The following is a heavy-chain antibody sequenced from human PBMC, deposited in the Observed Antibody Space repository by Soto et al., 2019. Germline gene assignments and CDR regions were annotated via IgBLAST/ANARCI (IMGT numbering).Heavy chain of an antibody. CDR2: IYYSGST. CDR1: GGSISSYY. CDR3: ARPHGGSSGWDNWFDP. V-gene: IGHV4-59*01. Sequence: SETLSLTCTDSGGSISSYYWSWIRQPPGKGLEWIGYIYYSGSTNYNPSLKSRVTISVDTSKNQFSLKLSSVTAADTAVYYCARPHGGSSGWDNWFDPWGQGTLVTVSS. J-gene: IGHJ5*02. D-gene: IGHD6-25*01.